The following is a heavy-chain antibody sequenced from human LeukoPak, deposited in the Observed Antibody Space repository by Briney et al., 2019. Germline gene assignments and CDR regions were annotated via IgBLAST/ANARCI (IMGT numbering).Heavy chain of an antibody. CDR3: ARETGPREDIVVVPDDDAFDI. CDR1: GYTFTSYG. CDR2: ISAYNGNT. V-gene: IGHV1-18*01. Sequence: GASVKVSCKASGYTFTSYGISWVRQAPGQGLEWMGWISAYNGNTNYAQKLQGRVTMTTDTSTSTAYMELRSLRSDDTAVYYCARETGPREDIVVVPDDDAFDIWGQGTMVTVSS. D-gene: IGHD2-2*01. J-gene: IGHJ3*02.